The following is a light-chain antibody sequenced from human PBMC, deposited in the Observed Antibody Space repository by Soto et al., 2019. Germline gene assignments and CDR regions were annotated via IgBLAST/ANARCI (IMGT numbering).Light chain of an antibody. CDR2: DVS. Sequence: QSALTQPASVSGSPGQSITISCTGTSSDVGGYNYVSWYQQHPGKAPKLMIYDVSNRPSGVSNRFSGSKSGNTASLTISGLQAEDEADYYCSSYTSSSTNYVFGTGTKVPV. V-gene: IGLV2-14*01. CDR3: SSYTSSSTNYV. CDR1: SSDVGGYNY. J-gene: IGLJ1*01.